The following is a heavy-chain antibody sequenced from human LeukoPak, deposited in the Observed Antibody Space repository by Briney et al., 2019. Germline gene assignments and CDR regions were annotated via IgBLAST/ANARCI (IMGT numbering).Heavy chain of an antibody. V-gene: IGHV4-59*11. Sequence: PSETLSLTRTDSVGSISGHYWSWIRQPPGRGGERSGYIYNSRSTNYTPAHKSQVTISVDTSKSQFSLKLSSVTAADTAVYYCASLYSSGWYFYFDYWGQGTLVTVSS. D-gene: IGHD6-19*01. CDR1: VGSISGHY. CDR2: IYNSRST. CDR3: ASLYSSGWYFYFDY. J-gene: IGHJ4*02.